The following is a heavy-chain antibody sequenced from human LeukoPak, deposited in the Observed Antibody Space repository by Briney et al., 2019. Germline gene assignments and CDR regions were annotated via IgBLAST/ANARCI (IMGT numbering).Heavy chain of an antibody. J-gene: IGHJ6*03. CDR2: INWNGGST. V-gene: IGHV3-20*04. CDR1: GFTFDDYG. CDR3: ARVRGVGAGVVYYYYYMDV. D-gene: IGHD1-26*01. Sequence: PGGSLRLSCAASGFTFDDYGMSWVRQAPGKGLEWVSGINWNGGSTGYADSVKGRFTISRDNAKNSLYLQMNSLRAEDTALYYGARVRGVGAGVVYYYYYMDVWGKGTTVTVSS.